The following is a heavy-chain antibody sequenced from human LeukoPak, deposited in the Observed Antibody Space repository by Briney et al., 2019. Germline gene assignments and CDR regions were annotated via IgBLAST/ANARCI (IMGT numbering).Heavy chain of an antibody. CDR2: TYHGGTT. J-gene: IGHJ4*02. D-gene: IGHD1-26*01. CDR1: GYSISSGYL. Sequence: SETLSLTCTVSGYSISSGYLWGWIRQPPGKGLEWIGSTYHGGTTYSNPSLKSRVIISEDTSKNQFSLKLSSVTAADTAVYFCARGMSGSYDYWGQGTLVTVSS. V-gene: IGHV4-38-2*02. CDR3: ARGMSGSYDY.